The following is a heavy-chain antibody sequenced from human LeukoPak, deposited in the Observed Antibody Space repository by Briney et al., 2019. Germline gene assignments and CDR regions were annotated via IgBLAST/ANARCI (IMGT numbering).Heavy chain of an antibody. D-gene: IGHD6-19*01. CDR2: FDGNADGT. J-gene: IGHJ3*02. Sequence: PGGSLRLSCVTSGFTFSRFGMTWVRQPPGKGLEWVASFDGNADGTYYADSVKGRCTISRDNSKNTLYLQMNSLRAEDTAVYYCARGGRLGGAGGDDAFDIWGQGTMVTVSS. CDR3: ARGGRLGGAGGDDAFDI. V-gene: IGHV3-23*01. CDR1: GFTFSRFG.